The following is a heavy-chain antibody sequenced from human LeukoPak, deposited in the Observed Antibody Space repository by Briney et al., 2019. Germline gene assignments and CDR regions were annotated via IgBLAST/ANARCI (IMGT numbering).Heavy chain of an antibody. CDR2: IHHIGST. D-gene: IGHD1-26*01. J-gene: IGHJ5*02. V-gene: IGHV4-34*01. Sequence: SETLSLTCAVYGGSFSGYYSSWIRQPPGKGLEWIGEIHHIGSTKYNPYLKSRVTISAYTTTNQSSLMLSSVTAADTAVYSWARKTPRTSLVGVVPRYWFDPWGKGTLVTVSS. CDR3: ARKTPRTSLVGVVPRYWFDP. CDR1: GGSFSGYY.